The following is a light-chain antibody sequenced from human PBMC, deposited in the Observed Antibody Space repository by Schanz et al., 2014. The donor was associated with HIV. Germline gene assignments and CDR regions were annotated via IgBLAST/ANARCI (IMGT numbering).Light chain of an antibody. Sequence: DIQMTQSPSAMSASVGDRVTITCRASQGISSLAWYQQKPAKAPKLLIYAASNLRRVVPSRFSGSGSGTDFTLTISSLQPEDFATYYCQQANSFPYTFGQGTKLEIK. CDR3: QQANSFPYT. CDR2: AAS. V-gene: IGKV1-12*01. J-gene: IGKJ2*01. CDR1: QGISS.